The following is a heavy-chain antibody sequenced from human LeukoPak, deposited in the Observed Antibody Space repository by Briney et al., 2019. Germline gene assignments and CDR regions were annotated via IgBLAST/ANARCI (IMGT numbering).Heavy chain of an antibody. J-gene: IGHJ4*02. CDR2: IYYSGGT. D-gene: IGHD2-15*01. CDR1: GGSISTYY. CDR3: ARSPTGGSPFFDY. Sequence: SETLSLACTVSGGSISTYYWSWIRQPPGKGLEWIGYIYYSGGTNYNPSLKSRLTISVDTSKNQFSLRLSSVTAADTAVYYCARSPTGGSPFFDYWGQGTLVTVSS. V-gene: IGHV4-59*01.